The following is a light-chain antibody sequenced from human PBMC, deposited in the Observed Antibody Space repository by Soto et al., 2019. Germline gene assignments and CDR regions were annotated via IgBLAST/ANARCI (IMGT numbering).Light chain of an antibody. V-gene: IGLV2-14*02. CDR2: EGS. Sequence: QSVLTQPASVSGSPGQSITISCTGTSSDVGSYNLVSWYQQPPGEAPKLMIYEGSKRPSGVSNRFSGSKSGNTASLAITGLQAEDEADYYCQSYDDGLSGSVFGGGTKLTVL. J-gene: IGLJ2*01. CDR1: SSDVGSYNL. CDR3: QSYDDGLSGSV.